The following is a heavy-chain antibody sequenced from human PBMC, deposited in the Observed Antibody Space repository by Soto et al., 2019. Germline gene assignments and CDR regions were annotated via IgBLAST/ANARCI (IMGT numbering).Heavy chain of an antibody. V-gene: IGHV4-30-2*01. CDR2: IYHSGST. D-gene: IGHD6-19*01. CDR1: GGSISSGGYS. Sequence: QLQLQESGSGLVKPSQTLSLTCAVSGGSISSGGYSWSWIRQPPGKGLEWIGYIYHSGSTYYNPSLKSRVTISVDRSKNQFSLKLSSVTAADTAVFYCARAGGLGAVAVDYWGQGTLVTVSS. J-gene: IGHJ4*02. CDR3: ARAGGLGAVAVDY.